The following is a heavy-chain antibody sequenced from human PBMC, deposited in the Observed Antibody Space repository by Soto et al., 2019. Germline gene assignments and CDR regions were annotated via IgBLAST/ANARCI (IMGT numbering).Heavy chain of an antibody. Sequence: QVQLVQSGGEVKEPGASVTVSCRASGDRFTDYYMHWVRQAPGQGLEWMGWINPNSGVTKYAQKFQGWVTMTRDTSIRTVYMQLSRLRFDDPAIYYCARESGGATATLDYYYFYMDVWGTGTTVTVSS. V-gene: IGHV1-2*04. CDR3: ARESGGATATLDYYYFYMDV. D-gene: IGHD5-12*01. CDR2: INPNSGVT. J-gene: IGHJ6*03. CDR1: GDRFTDYY.